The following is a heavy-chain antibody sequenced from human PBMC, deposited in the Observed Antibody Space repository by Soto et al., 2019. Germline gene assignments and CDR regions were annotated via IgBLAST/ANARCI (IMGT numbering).Heavy chain of an antibody. Sequence: AESLKISCKGSGYSFTSYWISWVRQMPGKGLEWMGRIDPSDSYTNYSPSFQGHVTISADKSISTAYLQWSSLKASDTAMYYCARHDRSPLAYSYYGMDVRGPGTTVTPSS. J-gene: IGHJ6*01. CDR2: IDPSDSYT. CDR1: GYSFTSYW. V-gene: IGHV5-10-1*01. CDR3: ARHDRSPLAYSYYGMDV.